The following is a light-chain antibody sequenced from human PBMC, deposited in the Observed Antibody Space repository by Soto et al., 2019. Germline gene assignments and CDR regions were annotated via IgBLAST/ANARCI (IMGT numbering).Light chain of an antibody. V-gene: IGKV3-15*01. Sequence: EIVMTQSPATLSVSPGERATLSCRASQSVSSNLAWYQQKPGQAPRLLIYGASTRATGIPARFSGSGSGTKFTLTISSLQSEDVEVYYCQQYNNWTPLLPTFGQGTKLEIK. CDR3: QQYNNWTPLLPT. CDR1: QSVSSN. CDR2: GAS. J-gene: IGKJ2*01.